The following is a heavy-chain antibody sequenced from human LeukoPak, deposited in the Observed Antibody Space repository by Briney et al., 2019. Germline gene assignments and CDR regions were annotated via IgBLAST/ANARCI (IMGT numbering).Heavy chain of an antibody. V-gene: IGHV4-34*01. D-gene: IGHD6-13*01. CDR2: INHSGST. J-gene: IGHJ4*02. CDR1: GGSFSGYY. Sequence: PSETLSLTCAVYGGSFSGYYWSWIRQPPGKGLEWIGEINHSGSTNYNPSLKSRVTMSVDTSKNQFSLKLSSVTAADTAVYYCARDSPEKAAGTDYWGQGTLVTVSS. CDR3: ARDSPEKAAGTDY.